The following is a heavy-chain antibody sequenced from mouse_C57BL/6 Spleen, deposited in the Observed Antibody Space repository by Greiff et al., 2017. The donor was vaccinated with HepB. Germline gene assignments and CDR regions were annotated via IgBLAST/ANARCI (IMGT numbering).Heavy chain of an antibody. V-gene: IGHV3-6*01. D-gene: IGHD2-4*01. J-gene: IGHJ4*01. CDR3: ARDSYDYDGYYAMDY. CDR1: GYSITSGYY. CDR2: ISYDGSN. Sequence: EVKLMESGPGLVKPSQSLSLTCSVTGYSITSGYYWNWIRQFPGNKLEWMGYISYDGSNNYNPSLKNRISITRDTSKNQFFLKLNSVTTEDTATYYCARDSYDYDGYYAMDYWGQGTSVTVSS.